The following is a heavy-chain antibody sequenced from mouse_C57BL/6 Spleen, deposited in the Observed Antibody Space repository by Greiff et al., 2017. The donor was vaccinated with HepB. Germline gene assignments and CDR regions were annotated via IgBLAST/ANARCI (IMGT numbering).Heavy chain of an antibody. Sequence: EVQVVESEGGLVQPGSSMKLSCTASGFTFSDYYMAWVRQVPEKGLEWVANINYDGSSTYYLDSLKSRFIISRDNAKNILYLQMSSLKSEDTATYYCAREDYSNPYWYFDVWGTGTTVTVSS. CDR1: GFTFSDYY. V-gene: IGHV5-16*01. CDR2: INYDGSST. D-gene: IGHD2-5*01. CDR3: AREDYSNPYWYFDV. J-gene: IGHJ1*03.